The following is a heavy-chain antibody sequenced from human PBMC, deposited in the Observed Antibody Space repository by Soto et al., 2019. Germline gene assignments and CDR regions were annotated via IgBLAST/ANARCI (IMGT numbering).Heavy chain of an antibody. J-gene: IGHJ4*02. CDR3: ARGYCGGGCYYFDY. CDR1: GFTFSTYG. Sequence: EVQLLESGGGLVQPGGSLRLSCAASGFTFSTYGVYWVRQAPGKGLEWVSSISLSGDNTYYADSVKGRFTISRDNSKNKLYLQMSSLRAEDTAVYYCARGYCGGGCYYFDYWGQGNLVNVSS. V-gene: IGHV3-23*01. D-gene: IGHD2-21*02. CDR2: ISLSGDNT.